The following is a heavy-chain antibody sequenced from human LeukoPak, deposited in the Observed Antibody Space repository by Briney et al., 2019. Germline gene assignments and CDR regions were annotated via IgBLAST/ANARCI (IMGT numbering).Heavy chain of an antibody. D-gene: IGHD4-17*01. J-gene: IGHJ4*02. V-gene: IGHV3-64*01. CDR1: GFTFSSYA. Sequence: GGSLRLSCAASGFTFSSYAMHWVRQAPGKGLEYVSAISSNGGSTYYANSVKGRFTISRDNSKNTLYLQMNSLRAEDTAVYYCAKDRAPTTVTTGYWGQGTLVTVSS. CDR2: ISSNGGST. CDR3: AKDRAPTTVTTGY.